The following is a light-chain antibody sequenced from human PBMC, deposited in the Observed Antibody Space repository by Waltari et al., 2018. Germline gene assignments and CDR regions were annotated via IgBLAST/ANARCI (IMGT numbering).Light chain of an antibody. Sequence: QSDLTQPASVSGSPGQSITISCTGTSSDIGGYVAWYQQHPGKAPKLMIYDGNKRPSWISNRFSGSKSGNTASLSISGLQTEDEASYYCSSYTTTTTLFGGGTKLTVL. CDR1: SSDIGGY. V-gene: IGLV2-14*03. J-gene: IGLJ2*01. CDR3: SSYTTTTTL. CDR2: DGN.